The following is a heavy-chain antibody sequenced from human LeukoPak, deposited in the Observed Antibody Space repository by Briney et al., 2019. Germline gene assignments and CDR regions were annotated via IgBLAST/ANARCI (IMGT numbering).Heavy chain of an antibody. Sequence: ASVKVSCKASGYTFTSYGISWVRQAPGQGLEWMGWISAYNGNTNYAQKVQGRVTMTTDTSTSTAYMELRSLISDDTAVYYCARAERGYCSSTRCYGAGYNYYDGMDVWGQGTTVTVSS. J-gene: IGHJ6*02. D-gene: IGHD2-2*01. CDR3: ARAERGYCSSTRCYGAGYNYYDGMDV. V-gene: IGHV1-18*01. CDR2: ISAYNGNT. CDR1: GYTFTSYG.